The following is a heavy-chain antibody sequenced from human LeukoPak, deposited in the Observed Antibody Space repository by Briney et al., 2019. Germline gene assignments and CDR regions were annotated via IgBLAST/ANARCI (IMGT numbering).Heavy chain of an antibody. J-gene: IGHJ5*02. D-gene: IGHD5-24*01. CDR2: ICYSGST. CDR3: ARIENYIPEHWFDH. CDR1: GGSISSYY. Sequence: SETLSLTCTVSGGSISSYYWTWIRQPPGKGLEWIGSICYSGSTFYNPSLKSRVTLSVDTSKNQFSLRVSSVTAADTAFYYCARIENYIPEHWFDHWGQGTLVTVSS. V-gene: IGHV4-59*05.